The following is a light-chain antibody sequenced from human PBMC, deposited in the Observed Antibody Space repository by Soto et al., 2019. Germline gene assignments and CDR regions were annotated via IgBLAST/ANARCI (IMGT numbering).Light chain of an antibody. V-gene: IGLV1-47*01. CDR3: AAWDDSLRVV. CDR1: SSNIGSNY. Sequence: QSVLTQPPSASGTPGQRVTISCSGSSSNIGSNYVYWYQQLPVTAPKLLIYRNNQRPSGVPDRFSGSKSGTSASLAISGLRSEDEADYYCAAWDDSLRVVFGGGTKVTVL. CDR2: RNN. J-gene: IGLJ2*01.